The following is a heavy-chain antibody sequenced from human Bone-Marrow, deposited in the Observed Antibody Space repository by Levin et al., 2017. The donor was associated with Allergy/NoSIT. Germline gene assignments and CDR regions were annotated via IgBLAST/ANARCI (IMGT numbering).Heavy chain of an antibody. V-gene: IGHV1-2*02. Sequence: PGESLKISCKASGYSFTAYYMHWVRQAPGQGLEWMGWINPSSGASNFAQKFQGRVTMTRDTSISTAYMELSRLTSDDTALYYCARVGGYTYGHGDYWGQGTLVTVSS. D-gene: IGHD5-18*01. J-gene: IGHJ4*02. CDR1: GYSFTAYY. CDR3: ARVGGYTYGHGDY. CDR2: INPSSGAS.